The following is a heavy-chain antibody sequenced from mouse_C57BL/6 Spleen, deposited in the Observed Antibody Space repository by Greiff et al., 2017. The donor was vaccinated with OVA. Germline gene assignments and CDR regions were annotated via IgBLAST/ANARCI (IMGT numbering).Heavy chain of an antibody. V-gene: IGHV1-83*01. CDR3: RGRYSNYLGAY. CDR2: YPGSGNTY. D-gene: IGHD2-5*01. J-gene: IGHJ3*01. CDR1: YTFTDYYM. Sequence: VQLKESGPELVKPGASVKMSCKASGYTFTDYYMHWVKQKPGKGLEWIGEIYPGSGNTYYNEKFKGKATLTADTSSSTAYMQLSSLTSEDSAVYFCARGRYSNYLGAYWGQGTLVTVSA.